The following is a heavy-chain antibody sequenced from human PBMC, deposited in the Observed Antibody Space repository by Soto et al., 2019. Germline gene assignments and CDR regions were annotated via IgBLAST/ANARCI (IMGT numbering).Heavy chain of an antibody. CDR2: ISYDGSNK. V-gene: IGHV3-30*18. Sequence: GGSLRLSCAASGFTFSSYGMHWVRQAPGKGLEWVAVISYDGSNKYYADSVKGRFTISRDNSKNTLYLQMNSLRAEDTAVYYCAKDRLVVVSATPRYYYYAMDVWGQGTTVTVSS. J-gene: IGHJ6*02. D-gene: IGHD2-15*01. CDR1: GFTFSSYG. CDR3: AKDRLVVVSATPRYYYYAMDV.